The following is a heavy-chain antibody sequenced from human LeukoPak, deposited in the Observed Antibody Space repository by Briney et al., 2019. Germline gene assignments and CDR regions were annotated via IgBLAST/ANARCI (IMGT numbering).Heavy chain of an antibody. CDR2: IYAGGTT. CDR3: ARGPPPQRFGGPYYMGYFEN. V-gene: IGHV3-53*01. J-gene: IGHJ4*02. Sequence: GGSLRLSCAASDFTVSSNYMSWVRQAPGKGLEWVSIIYAGGTTYYADSVKGRFTISRDNSKNTLYLQMNSLRAEDTAVYYCARGPPPQRFGGPYYMGYFENWGQGTLVTVSS. CDR1: DFTVSSNY. D-gene: IGHD3-22*01.